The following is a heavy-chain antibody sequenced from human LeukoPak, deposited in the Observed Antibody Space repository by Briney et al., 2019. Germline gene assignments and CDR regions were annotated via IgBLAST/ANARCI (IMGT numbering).Heavy chain of an antibody. J-gene: IGHJ5*02. CDR3: ARDLRIVQYDGFDT. D-gene: IGHD2-15*01. V-gene: IGHV1-2*06. Sequence: ASVKVSCKASGYTFTGYYMHWVRQAPGQGLEWMGRINPNSGGTNYAQKFQGRVTVTRDTSISTAYMELSSLRSEDTAVYYCARDLRIVQYDGFDTWGQGTLVTVSS. CDR1: GYTFTGYY. CDR2: INPNSGGT.